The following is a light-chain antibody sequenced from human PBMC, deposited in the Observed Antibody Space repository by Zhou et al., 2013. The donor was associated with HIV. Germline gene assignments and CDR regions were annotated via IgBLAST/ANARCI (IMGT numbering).Light chain of an antibody. J-gene: IGKJ4*01. CDR1: QDISNS. Sequence: DIQLTQSPSSVSASVGDRVTITCRASQDISNSLGWYQQTPGKAPKLLIHAASTLQEGVPPRFRGSGSGTDFTLTISSLQTEDFGTYFCQQASSFPLTFGGGTKVEMK. V-gene: IGKV1-12*01. CDR3: QQASSFPLT. CDR2: AAS.